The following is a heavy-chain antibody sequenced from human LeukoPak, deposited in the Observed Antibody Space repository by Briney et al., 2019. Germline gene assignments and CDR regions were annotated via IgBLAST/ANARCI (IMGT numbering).Heavy chain of an antibody. J-gene: IGHJ4*02. D-gene: IGHD1-26*01. Sequence: SETLSLTCTVSGYSISSGYYWGWIRQPPGKGLEWIGSIYHSGSTYYNPSLKSRVTISVDTSKNQFSLKLSSVTAADTAVYYCAREGLSGSYPLDYWGQGTLVTVSS. V-gene: IGHV4-38-2*02. CDR3: AREGLSGSYPLDY. CDR2: IYHSGST. CDR1: GYSISSGYY.